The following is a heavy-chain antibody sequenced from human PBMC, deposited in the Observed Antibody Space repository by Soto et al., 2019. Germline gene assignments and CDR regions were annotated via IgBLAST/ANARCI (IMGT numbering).Heavy chain of an antibody. Sequence: EVQLLESGGGLVQPGGSLRLSCAASGFTFSSYAMSWVRQAPGKGLEWVSAISGSGGSTYYADSVKGRFTISRDNSKNTLYLQMNSLRAEDTAVYYCAKDRIGSGWSFDAFDIWAKGQWSPSLQ. CDR1: GFTFSSYA. D-gene: IGHD6-19*01. CDR2: ISGSGGST. V-gene: IGHV3-23*01. CDR3: AKDRIGSGWSFDAFDI. J-gene: IGHJ3*02.